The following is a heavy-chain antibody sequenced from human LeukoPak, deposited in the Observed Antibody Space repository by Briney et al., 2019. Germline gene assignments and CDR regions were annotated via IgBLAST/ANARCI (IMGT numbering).Heavy chain of an antibody. J-gene: IGHJ4*02. CDR2: ISGSGGST. CDR1: GFTSSCCA. CDR3: AARPTSAAVAPSDY. V-gene: IGHV3-23*01. D-gene: IGHD6-19*01. Sequence: PGGSLRLSCAASGFTSSCCAMSWVRQAPGKGLEWVSAISGSGGSTYYADSVKGRFTISRDNSKNTLYLQMNSLRAEDTATYFCAARPTSAAVAPSDYWGQGTLVTVSS.